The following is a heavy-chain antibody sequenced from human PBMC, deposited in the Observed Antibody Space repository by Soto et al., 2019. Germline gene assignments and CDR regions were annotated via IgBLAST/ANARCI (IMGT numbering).Heavy chain of an antibody. CDR2: ISGVGTTI. CDR3: ARDQLELLRCYYGMDV. CDR1: GFAFSSYS. V-gene: IGHV3-48*02. D-gene: IGHD1-7*01. Sequence: EVQLVEAGGGLVQPGGSLRLSCAASGFAFSSYSMNWVRQAPGKGLEWVSYISGVGTTIYYADTVKGRFTISRDNAKNSLYLQMNSLRDEDRAVDYCARDQLELLRCYYGMDVWGQGTTFTVSS. J-gene: IGHJ6*02.